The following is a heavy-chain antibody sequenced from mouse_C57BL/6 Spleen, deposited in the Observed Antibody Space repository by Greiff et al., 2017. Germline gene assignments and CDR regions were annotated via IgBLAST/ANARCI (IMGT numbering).Heavy chain of an antibody. J-gene: IGHJ1*03. Sequence: QVQLKESGAELVKPGASVKMSCKASGYTFTTYPIEWMKQNHGKSLEWIGNFHPYNDDTKYNEKFKGKATLTVEKSSSTVYLELSRLTSEGSAVYCCARRGRGRGWYFDVWGTGTTVTVSS. CDR3: ARRGRGRGWYFDV. CDR1: GYTFTTYP. D-gene: IGHD3-3*01. CDR2: FHPYNDDT. V-gene: IGHV1-47*01.